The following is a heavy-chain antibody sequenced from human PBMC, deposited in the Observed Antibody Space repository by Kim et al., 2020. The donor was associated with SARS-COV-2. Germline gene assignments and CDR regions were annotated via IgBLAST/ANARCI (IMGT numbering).Heavy chain of an antibody. CDR1: GFTFSDYY. Sequence: GGSLRLSCAASGFTFSDYYMSWIRQAPGKGREWVSYISSSGSTIYYADSVKGRFTISRDNAKNSLYLQMNSLRAEDTAVYYCASDSYRVRLLWFGGYDYWGQGTLVTVSS. CDR2: ISSSGSTI. V-gene: IGHV3-11*04. CDR3: ASDSYRVRLLWFGGYDY. D-gene: IGHD3-10*01. J-gene: IGHJ4*02.